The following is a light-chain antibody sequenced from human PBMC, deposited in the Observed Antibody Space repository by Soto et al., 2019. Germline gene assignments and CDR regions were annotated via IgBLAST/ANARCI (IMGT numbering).Light chain of an antibody. J-gene: IGKJ1*01. Sequence: DIQMTQSPSSLSASVGDRVTITCRASQGISNYLAWYQQKPGKVPKLLIYAASTLQSGVPSRFSGSGAGTEFTLTISSRQPEDVATYYCQKYNSAPWTFGQGTKVEIK. CDR3: QKYNSAPWT. CDR2: AAS. V-gene: IGKV1-27*01. CDR1: QGISNY.